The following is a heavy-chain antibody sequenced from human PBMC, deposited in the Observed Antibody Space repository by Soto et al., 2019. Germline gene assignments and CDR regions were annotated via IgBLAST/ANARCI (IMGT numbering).Heavy chain of an antibody. V-gene: IGHV3-64D*06. Sequence: PGGYLRVSCSASGLTSSRYAMHWVRQAPEKGLEYVSAISSNGGSTYYADSVKGRFTISRDNSKNTLYLQMSSLRAEDTAVYYCVKGPVGATTSVYFDYWGQG. CDR1: GLTSSRYA. J-gene: IGHJ4*02. CDR2: ISSNGGST. CDR3: VKGPVGATTSVYFDY. D-gene: IGHD1-26*01.